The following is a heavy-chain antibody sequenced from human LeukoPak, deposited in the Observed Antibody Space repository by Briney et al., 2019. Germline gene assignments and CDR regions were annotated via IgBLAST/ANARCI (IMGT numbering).Heavy chain of an antibody. CDR1: GFTFSDFW. V-gene: IGHV3-7*03. CDR2: IKEDGSEK. Sequence: GGSLRLSCAVSGFTFSDFWMSWVRQAPGEGLEWVATIKEDGSEKHYESSVKGRFTISRDNATNSIYLETDSLRAEDTAIYYCARDKDSGGTTGSIFDYWGQGTLVTVSS. J-gene: IGHJ4*02. CDR3: ARDKDSGGTTGSIFDY. D-gene: IGHD1-7*01.